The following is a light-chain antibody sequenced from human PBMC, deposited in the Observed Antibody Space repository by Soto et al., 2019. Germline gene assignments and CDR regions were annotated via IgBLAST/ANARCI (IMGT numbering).Light chain of an antibody. CDR3: SSYTSSSSLEVV. V-gene: IGLV2-14*01. CDR1: SSDVGGYTY. CDR2: EVS. J-gene: IGLJ2*01. Sequence: QSALTQPASVSGSPGQSITISCTGTSSDVGGYTYVSWYQQYPGKAPKLMIYEVSKRPSGVSNRFSGSKSGNTASLTISGLQAEDEADYYCSSYTSSSSLEVVFGGGTKLTVL.